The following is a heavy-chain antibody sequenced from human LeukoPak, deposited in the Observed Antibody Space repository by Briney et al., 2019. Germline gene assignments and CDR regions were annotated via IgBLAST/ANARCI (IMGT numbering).Heavy chain of an antibody. D-gene: IGHD4-11*01. CDR1: GFTYSHYG. CDR2: IWIDGTGK. V-gene: IGHV3-33*08. Sequence: GGSLRLSCAASGFTYSHYGMHWVRQAPGKGLEWVAVIWIDGTGKYYSDAGKGRFSISRDNSRNTLYLQMDSLRGEDTAVYYCARDAERGFDYSNSLRYWGQGILVAVSS. CDR3: ARDAERGFDYSNSLRY. J-gene: IGHJ4*02.